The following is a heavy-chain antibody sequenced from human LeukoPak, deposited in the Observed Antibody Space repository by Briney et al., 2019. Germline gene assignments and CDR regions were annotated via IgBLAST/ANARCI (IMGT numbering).Heavy chain of an antibody. V-gene: IGHV3-30-3*01. CDR2: ISYDGSNK. CDR1: GFTFSSYA. D-gene: IGHD3-3*01. Sequence: HPGRSLRLSCAASGFTFSSYATHWVRQAPGKGLEWVAVISYDGSNKYYADSVKGRFTISRDNSKNTLYLQMNSLRAEDTAVYYCARDVGSLNTYYDFWSGSLDYWGQGTLVTVSS. J-gene: IGHJ4*02. CDR3: ARDVGSLNTYYDFWSGSLDY.